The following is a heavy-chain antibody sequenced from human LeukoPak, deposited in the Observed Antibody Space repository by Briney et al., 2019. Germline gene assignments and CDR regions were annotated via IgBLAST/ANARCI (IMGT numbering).Heavy chain of an antibody. CDR3: AKDSTYGDTAMVEGYFDY. Sequence: GGSLRLSCAASRFTFSTYAMSWVRQAPGKGLEWVSVISGTGGSTYYADSVKGRFTISRDNSKNTLYLQMNSLRAEDTAVYYCAKDSTYGDTAMVEGYFDYWGQGTLVTVSS. J-gene: IGHJ4*02. D-gene: IGHD5-18*01. V-gene: IGHV3-23*01. CDR1: RFTFSTYA. CDR2: ISGTGGST.